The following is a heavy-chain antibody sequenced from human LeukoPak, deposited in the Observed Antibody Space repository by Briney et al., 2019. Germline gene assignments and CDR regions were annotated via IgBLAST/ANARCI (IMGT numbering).Heavy chain of an antibody. CDR1: GYSFTGYF. Sequence: ASVKVSCKASGYSFTGYFIHWVRQAPGQGLEGMGCIDPNSGDTKYAQKFQGRVSMPRDTSTRTAYMELSRLRSDDTAVYFCARSGSTGYSLDYWGQGTLVTVSS. CDR2: IDPNSGDT. J-gene: IGHJ4*02. D-gene: IGHD3-22*01. CDR3: ARSGSTGYSLDY. V-gene: IGHV1-2*02.